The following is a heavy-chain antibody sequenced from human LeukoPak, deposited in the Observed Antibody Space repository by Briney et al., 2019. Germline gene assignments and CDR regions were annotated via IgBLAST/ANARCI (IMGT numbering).Heavy chain of an antibody. D-gene: IGHD5-12*01. CDR2: ISGHQGNT. CDR1: GYTFTTYG. CDR3: ARSSLGTITAGPFDY. Sequence: GASVKVSCKASGYTFTTYGIPWVRQAPGQGLEWMGWISGHQGNTKYAQKFQGRVTMTIDTSTSTAYMELRSLRSDDTAIYFCARSSLGTITAGPFDYWGQGTLVAVSS. V-gene: IGHV1-18*01. J-gene: IGHJ4*02.